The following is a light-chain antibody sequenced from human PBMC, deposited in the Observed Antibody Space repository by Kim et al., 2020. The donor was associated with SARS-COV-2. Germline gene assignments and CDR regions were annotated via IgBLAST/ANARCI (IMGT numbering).Light chain of an antibody. J-gene: IGKJ2*03. V-gene: IGKV3-11*01. CDR1: QSISSF. CDR2: EAT. CDR3: QQRSNWPPYS. Sequence: EIVLTQSPVTLSLSPGERATLSCRASQSISSFLAWYQQKPGQAPRLLIYEATNRATGIPARFSDSGSGTDFTLTITSLEPEDSAVYYCQQRSNWPPYSFGQGTKLEI.